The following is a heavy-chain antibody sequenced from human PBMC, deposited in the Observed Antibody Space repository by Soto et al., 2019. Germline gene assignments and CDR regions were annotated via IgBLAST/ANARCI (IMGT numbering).Heavy chain of an antibody. Sequence: QVQLVQSGAEVKKPGASVKVSCKTSGYTFTGHYMHWVRQAPGQGLEWMGWINPSSGGTNYAQKCQGWVTMTWDTSISTAYMELNRLKSDDTAVYYCARATNSGSYFDCDYWGQGTLVTVSP. J-gene: IGHJ4*02. CDR1: GYTFTGHY. CDR3: ARATNSGSYFDCDY. CDR2: INPSSGGT. V-gene: IGHV1-2*04. D-gene: IGHD1-26*01.